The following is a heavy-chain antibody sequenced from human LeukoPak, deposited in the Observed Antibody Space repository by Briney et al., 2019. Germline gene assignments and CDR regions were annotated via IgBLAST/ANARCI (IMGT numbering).Heavy chain of an antibody. CDR1: GDSISNADYYY. J-gene: IGHJ3*02. V-gene: IGHV4-39*07. Sequence: SETLSLTCTVSGDSISNADYYYWGWIRQPPGRGLEWVASIYHTGSTYYNPSLKSRVTISVDTSKNQFSLKLSSVTAADTAVYYCASSPIMGTGAFDIWGQGTMVTVSS. CDR3: ASSPIMGTGAFDI. CDR2: IYHTGST. D-gene: IGHD2-8*01.